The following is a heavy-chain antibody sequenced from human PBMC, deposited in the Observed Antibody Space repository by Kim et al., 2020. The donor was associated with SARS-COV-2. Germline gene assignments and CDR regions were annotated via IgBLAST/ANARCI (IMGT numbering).Heavy chain of an antibody. D-gene: IGHD2-21*02. V-gene: IGHV3-49*02. CDR3: TRAEYGGNSEGDY. Sequence: DYAASVKGRFTISRDDSISIAYLQMNSLKAEDTALYYCTRAEYGGNSEGDYWGQGTMVTVSS. J-gene: IGHJ4*02.